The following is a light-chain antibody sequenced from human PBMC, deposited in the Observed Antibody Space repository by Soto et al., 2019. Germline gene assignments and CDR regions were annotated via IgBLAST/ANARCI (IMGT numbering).Light chain of an antibody. V-gene: IGLV2-14*01. Sequence: QAVVTQPASVSGSPGQSITISCSGTSSDVGGYKYVSWYQQHPGKAPKLMIYEVSYRPSGVSNRFSGSKSGNTASLTISGLQAEDEADYYCSSYTTTNTLVFGIGTKVTVL. CDR1: SSDVGGYKY. CDR2: EVS. CDR3: SSYTTTNTLV. J-gene: IGLJ1*01.